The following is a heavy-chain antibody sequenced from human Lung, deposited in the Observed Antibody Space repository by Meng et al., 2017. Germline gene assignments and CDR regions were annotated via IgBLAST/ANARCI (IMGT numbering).Heavy chain of an antibody. CDR1: GVSFSSGGYY. CDR3: VRERNRLLDP. D-gene: IGHD3-3*01. J-gene: IGHJ5*02. Sequence: QVQLQESDPGLVKPSQTLSLTCTVSGVSFSSGGYYWGWIRQHPGRGLEWIGYIYYSGSTFYNPAFKSRVTISVDTSKNQFSLNLNSVSAADTAVYYCVRERNRLLDPWGQGTLVTVSS. V-gene: IGHV4-31*03. CDR2: IYYSGST.